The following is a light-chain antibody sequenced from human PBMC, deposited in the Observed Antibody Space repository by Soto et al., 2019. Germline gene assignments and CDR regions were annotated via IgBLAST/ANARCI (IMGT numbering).Light chain of an antibody. Sequence: EIVLTQSPASVSLSPGDRAALSCRASQSVNNYVAWYQQKPGQAPRLLIYDASKRATGIPARFSGSGSGTDFTLTVSSLEPEDFVLYFCQQRSVWPITFGQGTRLETK. V-gene: IGKV3-11*01. CDR1: QSVNNY. CDR3: QQRSVWPIT. J-gene: IGKJ5*01. CDR2: DAS.